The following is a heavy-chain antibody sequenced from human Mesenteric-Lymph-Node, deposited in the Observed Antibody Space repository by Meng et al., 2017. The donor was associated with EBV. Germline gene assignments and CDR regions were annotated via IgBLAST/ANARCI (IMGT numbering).Heavy chain of an antibody. CDR3: ARNRDVYCGGGSCSDFDY. V-gene: IGHV4-34*01. CDR1: GGSFGGYY. J-gene: IGHJ4*02. Sequence: QVQLQQWGAVLLKPSETLSLTCGVFGGSFGGYYWSWIRQSPGKGLEWVGEISDSGSTTYNPSLKSRVTISGDRSDNHFSLRLSSVTAADTAVYYCARNRDVYCGGGSCSDFDYWGLGTLVTVSS. D-gene: IGHD2-15*01. CDR2: ISDSGST.